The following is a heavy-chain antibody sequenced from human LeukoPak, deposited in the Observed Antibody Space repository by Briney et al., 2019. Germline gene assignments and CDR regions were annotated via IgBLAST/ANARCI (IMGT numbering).Heavy chain of an antibody. D-gene: IGHD5-24*01. CDR3: ARRRDGYNYYFDY. CDR2: IHPGDSDT. Sequence: GESLKISCKGSGYSFTYYWIGWVRQMPGKGLEWMGIIHPGDSDTRYSPSLQGQVTISADKSITTAYLQWSSLKASDTGMYYYARRRDGYNYYFDYWGQGTLVTVSS. J-gene: IGHJ4*02. V-gene: IGHV5-51*01. CDR1: GYSFTYYW.